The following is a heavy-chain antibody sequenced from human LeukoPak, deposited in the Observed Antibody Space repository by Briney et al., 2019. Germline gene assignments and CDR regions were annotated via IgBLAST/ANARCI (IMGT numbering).Heavy chain of an antibody. D-gene: IGHD3-22*01. CDR3: ARQVREGYSDPSGYYSYYFDY. CDR2: ISYSGST. V-gene: IGHV4-59*01. J-gene: IGHJ4*02. CDR1: GGSFSSYS. Sequence: SETLSLTCAVYGGSFSSYSWSWIRQPPGKGMEWIGYISYSGSTNYNPSLKSRVTISVDTSKNQFSLNLSSVTAADTAVYYCARQVREGYSDPSGYYSYYFDYWGQGTLVTVSS.